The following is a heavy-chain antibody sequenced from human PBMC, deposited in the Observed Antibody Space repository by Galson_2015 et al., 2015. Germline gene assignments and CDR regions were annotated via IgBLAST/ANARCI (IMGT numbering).Heavy chain of an antibody. J-gene: IGHJ6*02. CDR1: GFTFSSYG. Sequence: SLRLSCAASGFTFSSYGMHWVRQAPGKGLEWVAVISYEGSNKYYADSVKGRFTISRDNSKNTLYLQMNSLRAEDTAVYYCAKEVVTGWWMTTLTTARMDLWGQGAPVPVSS. D-gene: IGHD4-17*01. CDR3: AKEVVTGWWMTTLTTARMDL. CDR2: ISYEGSNK. V-gene: IGHV3-30*18.